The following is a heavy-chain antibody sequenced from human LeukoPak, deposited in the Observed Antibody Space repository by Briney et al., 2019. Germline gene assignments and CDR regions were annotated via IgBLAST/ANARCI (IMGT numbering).Heavy chain of an antibody. J-gene: IGHJ3*02. CDR3: ARKTYYDILTGYYPAFDI. V-gene: IGHV1-8*01. CDR1: GYTFTSDD. CDR2: MNPNSGNT. Sequence: ALVKVSCKASGYTFTSDDINWVRQATGQDLEWMGWMNPNSGNTGYAQKFQGRVTMTRNIATSTAYMELSSLRSEDTAVYYCARKTYYDILTGYYPAFDIWGQGTVVTVSS. D-gene: IGHD3-9*01.